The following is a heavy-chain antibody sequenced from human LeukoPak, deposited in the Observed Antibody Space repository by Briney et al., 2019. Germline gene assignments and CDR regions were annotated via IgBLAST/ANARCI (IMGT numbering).Heavy chain of an antibody. CDR1: GGSISSYS. J-gene: IGHJ6*02. Sequence: SETLSLTCTVSGGSISSYSWSWMRQPPGKGLEWIGYINYSGSTNYNPSLKRRVTISVDTSKNHFSLKVSSVTAADTAVYYCARGESKRYSGYDYYVMDVWGQGTTVTVSS. V-gene: IGHV4-59*01. D-gene: IGHD5-12*01. CDR2: INYSGST. CDR3: ARGESKRYSGYDYYVMDV.